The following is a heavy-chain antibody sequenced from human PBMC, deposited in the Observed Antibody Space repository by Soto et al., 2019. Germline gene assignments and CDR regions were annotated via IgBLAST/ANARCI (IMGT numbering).Heavy chain of an antibody. CDR3: ARDYGSGSGNTYYYYGMDV. V-gene: IGHV1-18*04. CDR2: VSAYNGNT. J-gene: IGHJ6*02. CDR1: GYTFTSYG. Sequence: GASVKVSCKASGYTFTSYGISWVRQAPGQGLEWMGWVSAYNGNTNYAQKLQGRVTMTTDTSTSTAYMELRSLRSDDTAVYYCARDYGSGSGNTYYYYGMDVWGQGTTVTVSS. D-gene: IGHD3-10*01.